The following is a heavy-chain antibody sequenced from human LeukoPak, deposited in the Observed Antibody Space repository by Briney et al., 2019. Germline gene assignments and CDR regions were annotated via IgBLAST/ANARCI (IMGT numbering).Heavy chain of an antibody. CDR1: GFTFSSYA. D-gene: IGHD3-3*01. Sequence: GGSLRLSRAASGFTFSSYAMSWVRQAPGKGLEWVSAISGSGGSTYYADSVKGRFTISRDNSKNTLYLQMNSLRAEDTAVYYCAKDITGTRTYYDFWSGYPDAFDIWGQGTMVTVSS. V-gene: IGHV3-23*01. CDR2: ISGSGGST. CDR3: AKDITGTRTYYDFWSGYPDAFDI. J-gene: IGHJ3*02.